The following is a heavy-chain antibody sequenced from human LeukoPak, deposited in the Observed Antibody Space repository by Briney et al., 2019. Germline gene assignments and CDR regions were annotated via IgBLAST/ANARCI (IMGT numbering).Heavy chain of an antibody. J-gene: IGHJ3*02. CDR3: ARVVRYTNAFDI. V-gene: IGHV4-31*03. D-gene: IGHD2-2*02. CDR2: IYYSGST. CDR1: GGSIXSGGYY. Sequence: TLSLTCTXXGGSIXSGGYYWSWLRQHPGRGLEWVGYIYYSGSTYYNPSLNSRVTISLDTSKNQFSLKLSSVTAADTAVYYCARVVRYTNAFDIWGQGTMVTVSS.